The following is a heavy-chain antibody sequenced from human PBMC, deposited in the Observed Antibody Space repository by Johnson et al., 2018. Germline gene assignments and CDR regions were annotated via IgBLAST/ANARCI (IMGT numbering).Heavy chain of an antibody. J-gene: IGHJ3*02. CDR1: ALTLSDYA. Sequence: QVQLVQSGGGVVQPGRSLRLSCAASALTLSDYAMHWVRQAPGKGLDWMAVISYDGSSRYYADSVRGRFTISRDNSKNTLYLQMNSLRTEDSAIYYCATDTQLEPTYALDIWGQGTMVTVSS. V-gene: IGHV3-30-3*01. CDR3: ATDTQLEPTYALDI. D-gene: IGHD1-1*01. CDR2: ISYDGSSR.